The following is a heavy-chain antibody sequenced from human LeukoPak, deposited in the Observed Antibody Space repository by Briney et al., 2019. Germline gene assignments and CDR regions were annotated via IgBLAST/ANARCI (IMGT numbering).Heavy chain of an antibody. CDR3: ARGGGYSYGYANNWFDP. J-gene: IGHJ5*02. D-gene: IGHD5-18*01. V-gene: IGHV3-20*01. CDR2: INWNGGST. Sequence: GGSLRLSCAASGFTFDDYGMSWVRQAPGKGLEWVSGINWNGGSTGYADPVKGRFTISRDNAKNSLYLQMNSLRAEDTALYHCARGGGYSYGYANNWFDPWGQGTLVTVSS. CDR1: GFTFDDYG.